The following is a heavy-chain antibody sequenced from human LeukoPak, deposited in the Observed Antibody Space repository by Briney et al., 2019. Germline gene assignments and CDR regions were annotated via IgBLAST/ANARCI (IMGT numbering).Heavy chain of an antibody. CDR3: ARESAWEATIDPLDY. Sequence: PGGSLRLSCAASGFTFSSYEMNWVRQAPGKGLEWVSYISSSGSTIYYADSVKGRFTISRDNAKNSLYLQMNSLRAEDTAVYYCARESAWEATIDPLDYWGQGTLVTVSS. CDR2: ISSSGSTI. D-gene: IGHD5-12*01. V-gene: IGHV3-48*03. CDR1: GFTFSSYE. J-gene: IGHJ4*02.